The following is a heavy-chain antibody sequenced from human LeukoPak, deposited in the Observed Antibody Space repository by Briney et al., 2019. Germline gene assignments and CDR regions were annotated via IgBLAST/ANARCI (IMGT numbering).Heavy chain of an antibody. CDR1: GYTFTSYD. CDR2: MNPNSGNT. Sequence: ASVKVSCKASGYTFTSYDINWVRQATGQGLEWMGWMNPNSGNTGYAQKFQGRVTITRNTSISTAYMELSSLRSEDTAVYYCATLQTGYYGSGPFYWGQGTLVTVSS. J-gene: IGHJ4*02. D-gene: IGHD3-10*01. V-gene: IGHV1-8*03. CDR3: ATLQTGYYGSGPFY.